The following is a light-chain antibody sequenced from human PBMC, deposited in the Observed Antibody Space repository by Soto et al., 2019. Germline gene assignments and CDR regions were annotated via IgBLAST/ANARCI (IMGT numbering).Light chain of an antibody. Sequence: QSVLTQPPSVSGAPGQRVTISRAGSSSKIGAGYDVHWYQQLPGTAPKLPIYRNNQRPPGVPDRFSGSKSGTSASLAISGLRSDDEADYFCATWDDSLNGFYVFGTGTKVTVL. CDR1: SSKIGAGYD. CDR3: ATWDDSLNGFYV. J-gene: IGLJ1*01. CDR2: RNN. V-gene: IGLV1-47*01.